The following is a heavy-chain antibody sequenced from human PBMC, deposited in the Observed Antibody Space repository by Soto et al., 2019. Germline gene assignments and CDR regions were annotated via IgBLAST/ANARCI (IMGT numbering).Heavy chain of an antibody. CDR3: ALIAVAGTRSFDY. Sequence: SQTLSLTGVISGDSVSSNSAAWNWIRQSPSRGLEWLGRTYYRSKWYNDYAVSVKSRITINPDTSKNQFSLQLNSETPEDTAVYYCALIAVAGTRSFDYWGQGTLVTVSS. J-gene: IGHJ4*02. D-gene: IGHD6-19*01. CDR2: TYYRSKWYN. V-gene: IGHV6-1*01. CDR1: GDSVSSNSAA.